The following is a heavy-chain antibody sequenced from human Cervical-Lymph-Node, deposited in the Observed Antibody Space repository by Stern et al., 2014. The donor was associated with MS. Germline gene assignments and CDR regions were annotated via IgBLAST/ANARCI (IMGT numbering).Heavy chain of an antibody. CDR2: IYHSGST. Sequence: QVQLQESGPGLVKPSQTLSLTCTVSGGSISSGGYYWSWIRQHPGKGLQWIGYIYHSGSTYYNPSLKSRLTLSVDTSKNHFSLRLNSVTAADTAVYYCARSSWGGLDLWGRGTLVAVSS. CDR3: ARSSWGGLDL. D-gene: IGHD1-26*01. V-gene: IGHV4-31*03. CDR1: GGSISSGGYY. J-gene: IGHJ2*01.